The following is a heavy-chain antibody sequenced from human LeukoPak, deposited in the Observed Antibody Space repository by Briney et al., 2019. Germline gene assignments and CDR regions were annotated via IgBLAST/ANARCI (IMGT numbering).Heavy chain of an antibody. J-gene: IGHJ4*02. CDR2: ISYDGSNK. CDR1: GFTFSSYA. Sequence: PGGSLRLSCAASGFTFSSYAMHWVRQAPGKGLEWVAVISYDGSNKYYADSVKGRFTISRDNSKNMLYLQMNSLRAEDTAVYYCARDQGSSSYLDYWGQGTLVTVSS. CDR3: ARDQGSSSYLDY. V-gene: IGHV3-30*04. D-gene: IGHD6-13*01.